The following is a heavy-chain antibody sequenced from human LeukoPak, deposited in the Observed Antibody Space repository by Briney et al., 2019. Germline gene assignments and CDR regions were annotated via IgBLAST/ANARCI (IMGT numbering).Heavy chain of an antibody. CDR2: ISGSGGST. Sequence: GGSLRLSCAASGFTFSSYAMSWVRQAPGKGLEWVSAISGSGGSTYYADSVKGRFTISRDNYKNTLYLQMNSLRAEDTAVYYCAKDRGGTMVRGATDYWGQGTLVTVSS. J-gene: IGHJ4*02. CDR3: AKDRGGTMVRGATDY. D-gene: IGHD3-10*01. V-gene: IGHV3-23*01. CDR1: GFTFSSYA.